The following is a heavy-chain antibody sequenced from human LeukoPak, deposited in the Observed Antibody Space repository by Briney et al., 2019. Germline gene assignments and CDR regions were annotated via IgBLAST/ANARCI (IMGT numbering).Heavy chain of an antibody. CDR1: GFTFSSYA. CDR2: ISASGGGT. Sequence: GGSLRLSCAASGFTFSSYAMSWVRQAPGKGLEWVSAISASGGGTYHADSVKGRFTVFRDNSKNTLYLQMNSLRAEDTAVYYCARGVIAAAGIGWFDPWGQGTLVTVSS. CDR3: ARGVIAAAGIGWFDP. D-gene: IGHD6-13*01. J-gene: IGHJ5*02. V-gene: IGHV3-23*01.